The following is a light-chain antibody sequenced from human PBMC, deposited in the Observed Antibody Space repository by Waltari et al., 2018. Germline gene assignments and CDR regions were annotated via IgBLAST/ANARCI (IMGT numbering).Light chain of an antibody. Sequence: DIQMTQSPSSLSASVGDRVTITCQASQDIRTYLNWYQQRPGKAPKLLIYATSNLETGVPSRFSGSGFGTHFTFTISSLQPEDIATYYCQQYAHRLTFGQGTRLHIK. CDR1: QDIRTY. CDR3: QQYAHRLT. V-gene: IGKV1-33*01. CDR2: ATS. J-gene: IGKJ5*01.